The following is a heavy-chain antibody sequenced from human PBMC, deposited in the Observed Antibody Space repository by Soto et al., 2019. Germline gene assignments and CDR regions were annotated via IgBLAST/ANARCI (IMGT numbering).Heavy chain of an antibody. D-gene: IGHD2-2*01. J-gene: IGHJ4*02. CDR1: GYTFTSYG. V-gene: IGHV1-18*01. Sequence: QVQLVQSGAEVKKPGASVKVSCKASGYTFTSYGISWVRQAPGQGLEWMGWISAYNGNTNYAQKLQGRVTMTTDTTTSTADMELRSLRSDDTAVYYCAREVVYCSSTSCLADFDYWGQGTLVTV. CDR2: ISAYNGNT. CDR3: AREVVYCSSTSCLADFDY.